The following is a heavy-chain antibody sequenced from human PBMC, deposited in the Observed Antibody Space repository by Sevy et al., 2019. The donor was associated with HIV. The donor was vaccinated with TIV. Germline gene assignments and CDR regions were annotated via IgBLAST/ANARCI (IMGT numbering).Heavy chain of an antibody. CDR3: ALAGWELRSGAFDI. CDR2: IYYSGST. Sequence: SETLSLTCTVSGGSISSSSYYWGWIRQPPGKGLEWIGSIYYSGSTYYNPSLKSRVTISVDTSKNQFSLKLGSVTAADTAVYYCALAGWELRSGAFDIWGQGTMVTVSS. J-gene: IGHJ3*02. CDR1: GGSISSSSYY. D-gene: IGHD1-26*01. V-gene: IGHV4-39*01.